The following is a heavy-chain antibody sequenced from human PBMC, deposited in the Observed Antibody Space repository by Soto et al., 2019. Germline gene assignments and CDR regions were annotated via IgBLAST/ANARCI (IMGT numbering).Heavy chain of an antibody. CDR2: ISSSSSYI. V-gene: IGHV3-21*01. CDR1: GFTFSSYS. CDR3: ARGLYYYDRSGYYSP. Sequence: EAQLVESGGGLVKPGGSLRLSCAASGFTFSSYSMNWVRQAPGKGLEWVSSISSSSSYIYYADSVKGRFTISRDNAKNSLYLQMNGLSAEDTAVYYCARGLYYYDRSGYYSPWGQGTLVTVSS. D-gene: IGHD3-22*01. J-gene: IGHJ5*02.